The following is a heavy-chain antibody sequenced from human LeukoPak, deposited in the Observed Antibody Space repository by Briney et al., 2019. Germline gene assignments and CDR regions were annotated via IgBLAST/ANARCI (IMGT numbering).Heavy chain of an antibody. Sequence: GRSLRLSCAASGFTFSSYAMHWVRQAPGKGLEWVAVISYDGSNKYYADSVKGRFTISRDNSKNTLYLQMNSLRAVDTAVYYCARDMVSSSGWPNDAFDIWGQGTMVTVSS. CDR1: GFTFSSYA. J-gene: IGHJ3*02. V-gene: IGHV3-30*04. CDR2: ISYDGSNK. CDR3: ARDMVSSSGWPNDAFDI. D-gene: IGHD6-19*01.